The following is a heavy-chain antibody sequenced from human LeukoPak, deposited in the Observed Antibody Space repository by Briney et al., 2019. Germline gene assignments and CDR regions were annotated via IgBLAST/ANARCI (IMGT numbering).Heavy chain of an antibody. J-gene: IGHJ4*02. Sequence: GGSLRLSCAASGFSFSSYEMNWVRQAPGKGLEWVSYISSGGSIMYSADSVKGRSTISRDNAKNSLYLQMNSLRAEDTAIYYCSGQYSSSSVVDYWGQGTLVTVSS. CDR2: ISSGGSIM. CDR3: SGQYSSSSVVDY. CDR1: GFSFSSYE. V-gene: IGHV3-48*03. D-gene: IGHD6-6*01.